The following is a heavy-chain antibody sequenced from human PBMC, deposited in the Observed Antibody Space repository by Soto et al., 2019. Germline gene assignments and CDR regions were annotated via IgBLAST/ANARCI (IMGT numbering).Heavy chain of an antibody. V-gene: IGHV3-64D*09. J-gene: IGHJ4*02. CDR3: VKGEGGMVGTFDY. Sequence: GESLKISCSASGFTFSSYAMHWVRQAPGKGLESVSAISSNGGSTYYADSVKGRFTISRDNSKNTLYLQMSSLRAEDTAVYYCVKGEGGMVGTFDYWGQGTLVTVSS. CDR1: GFTFSSYA. CDR2: ISSNGGST. D-gene: IGHD1-26*01.